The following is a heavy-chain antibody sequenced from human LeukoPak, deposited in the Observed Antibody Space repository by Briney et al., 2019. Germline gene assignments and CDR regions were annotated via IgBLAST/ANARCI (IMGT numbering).Heavy chain of an antibody. V-gene: IGHV3-48*01. CDR3: ARDVDYDDEGGFDY. CDR1: GFTFSTYS. Sequence: QPGGSLRLSCAASGFTFSTYSMNWVRQAPGKGLEWVSYISRSSSTIYYADSVKGRFTISRDNAKNSLYLQMNSLRAEDTAFYYCARDVDYDDEGGFDYWGQGTLVTVSS. CDR2: ISRSSSTI. D-gene: IGHD4-17*01. J-gene: IGHJ4*02.